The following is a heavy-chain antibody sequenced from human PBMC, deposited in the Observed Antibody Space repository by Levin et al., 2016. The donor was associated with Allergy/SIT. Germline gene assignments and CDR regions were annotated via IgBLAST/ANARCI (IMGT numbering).Heavy chain of an antibody. Sequence: WIRQPPGKGLEWVAVISYDGSNKYYADSVKGRFTISRDNSKNTLYLQMNSLRAEDTAVYYCARVARGVRGVIIWFDYWGQGTLVTVSS. D-gene: IGHD3-10*01. CDR2: ISYDGSNK. J-gene: IGHJ4*02. V-gene: IGHV3-30*04. CDR3: ARVARGVRGVIIWFDY.